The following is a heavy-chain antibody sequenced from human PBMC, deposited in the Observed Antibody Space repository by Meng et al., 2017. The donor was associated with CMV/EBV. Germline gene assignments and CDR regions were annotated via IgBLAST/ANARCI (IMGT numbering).Heavy chain of an antibody. D-gene: IGHD3-3*01. V-gene: IGHV4-39*01. CDR3: ARLDDFWSGSTRYWFDP. J-gene: IGHJ5*02. Sequence: SETPSLTCTVSGGSISSSSYYWGWIRQPPGKGLEWIGSIYYSGSTYYNPSLKSRVTISVDTSKNQFSLKLSSVTAADTAVYYCARLDDFWSGSTRYWFDPWGQGTLVTVSS. CDR2: IYYSGST. CDR1: GGSISSSSYY.